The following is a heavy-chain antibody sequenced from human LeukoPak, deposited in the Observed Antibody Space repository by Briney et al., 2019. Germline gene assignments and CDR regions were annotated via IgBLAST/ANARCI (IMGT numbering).Heavy chain of an antibody. V-gene: IGHV4-38-2*02. Sequence: PSETLSLTCTVSGYSISSGYYWGWIRQPPGKGLEWIGGIYHSGSTYYNPSLKSRATISVDTSKNQFSLKLSSVTAADTAVYYCAREGYYYDSSGYYYCWGQGTLVTVSS. J-gene: IGHJ4*02. CDR1: GYSISSGYY. CDR2: IYHSGST. D-gene: IGHD3-22*01. CDR3: AREGYYYDSSGYYYC.